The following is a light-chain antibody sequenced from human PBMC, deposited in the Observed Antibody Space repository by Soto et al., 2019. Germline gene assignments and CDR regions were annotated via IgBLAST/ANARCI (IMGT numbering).Light chain of an antibody. CDR2: GTA. Sequence: EIVLTQSPGTLSLSLGERATLSCRASQSVNSNYLAWFQQKPGQAPRLLIYGTASRATGIPDRFSGSGSGTDFTLTISRREPEDFAVYFCQQFCGSAWTFGQGTKVEIK. J-gene: IGKJ1*01. CDR1: QSVNSNY. V-gene: IGKV3-20*01. CDR3: QQFCGSAWT.